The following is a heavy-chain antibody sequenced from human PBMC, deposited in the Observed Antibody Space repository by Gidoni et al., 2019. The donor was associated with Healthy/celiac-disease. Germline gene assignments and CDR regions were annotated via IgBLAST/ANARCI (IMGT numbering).Heavy chain of an antibody. D-gene: IGHD3-22*01. Sequence: EVQLVQSGAEVKKPGESLKISCKGSGYRFTSYWIGWVRQMPGKGLEWMGIIYPGDSDTRYSPSFQGQVTISADKSISTAYLQWSSLKASDTAMYYCARRSDYYDSSGHFDYWGQGTLVTVSS. CDR2: IYPGDSDT. V-gene: IGHV5-51*03. CDR3: ARRSDYYDSSGHFDY. CDR1: GYRFTSYW. J-gene: IGHJ4*02.